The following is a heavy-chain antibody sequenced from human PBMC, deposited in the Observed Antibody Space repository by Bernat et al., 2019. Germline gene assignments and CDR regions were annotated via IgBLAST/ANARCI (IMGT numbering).Heavy chain of an antibody. CDR1: GFTFSSYW. J-gene: IGHJ4*02. CDR2: INQDGSEK. Sequence: EVQLVESGGGLVQPGGSLRLSCAGSGFTFSSYWMNWFRQAPGKGLEWVANINQDGSEKYCVDSVKGRFTICRDNAKNSVYLQMNSLRAEETALYYCAGVDYWGQGTLVTVSS. CDR3: AGVDY. V-gene: IGHV3-7*04.